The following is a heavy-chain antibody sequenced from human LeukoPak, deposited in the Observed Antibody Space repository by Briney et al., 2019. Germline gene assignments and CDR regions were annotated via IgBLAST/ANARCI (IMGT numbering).Heavy chain of an antibody. J-gene: IGHJ6*02. V-gene: IGHV1-69*13. CDR3: ARVLVVTATSYYYGMDV. CDR1: GGTFSSYA. D-gene: IGHD2-21*02. CDR2: IIPIFGTA. Sequence: ASVKVSRKASGGTFSSYAISWVRQAPGQGLEWMGGIIPIFGTANYAQKFQGRVTITADESTSTAYMELSSLRSEDTAVYYRARVLVVTATSYYYGMDVWGQGTTVTVSS.